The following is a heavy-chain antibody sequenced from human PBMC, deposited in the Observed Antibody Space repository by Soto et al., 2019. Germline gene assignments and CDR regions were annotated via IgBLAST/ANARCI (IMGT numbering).Heavy chain of an antibody. D-gene: IGHD6-13*01. CDR3: ARGGSSCFPNCFDP. J-gene: IGHJ5*02. CDR2: ISSSGSTI. Sequence: EVQLVESGGGLVQPGGSLRLSCAASGFTFSSYEMNWVRQAPGKGLEWVSYISSSGSTIYYADSVKGRFTISRDNAKNSLYLQSNSLRAEDTAVYYCARGGSSCFPNCFDPLGQGTLVTASS. V-gene: IGHV3-48*03. CDR1: GFTFSSYE.